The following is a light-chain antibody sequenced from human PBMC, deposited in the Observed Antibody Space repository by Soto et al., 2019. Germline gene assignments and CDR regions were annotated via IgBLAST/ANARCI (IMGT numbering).Light chain of an antibody. Sequence: QSALTPPASVSGSPGQSITISCTGTSSDVGGYNYVSWYQQHPGKAPKLMIYDVSNRPSGVSNRFSGAKSGNTASLTISGLQAEDEADYYCSSYTSSSSSYVFGPGTKLTVL. CDR1: SSDVGGYNY. CDR3: SSYTSSSSSYV. CDR2: DVS. J-gene: IGLJ1*01. V-gene: IGLV2-14*01.